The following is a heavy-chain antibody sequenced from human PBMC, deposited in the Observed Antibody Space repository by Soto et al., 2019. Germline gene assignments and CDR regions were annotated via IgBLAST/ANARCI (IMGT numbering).Heavy chain of an antibody. CDR2: INTYNGNT. J-gene: IGHJ6*02. Sequence: QVQLVQSGAEVKNPGASVKVSCKASGYTFTRYGIGWARQAPGQGLEWMGWINTYNGNTNYAQHVQGRVTLTTNTSTSTAYMELRSLRSNDPAIYYCAMVDVYVTPSPQDVWGQGTTVIVSS. D-gene: IGHD3-16*01. CDR1: GYTFTRYG. V-gene: IGHV1-18*01. CDR3: AMVDVYVTPSPQDV.